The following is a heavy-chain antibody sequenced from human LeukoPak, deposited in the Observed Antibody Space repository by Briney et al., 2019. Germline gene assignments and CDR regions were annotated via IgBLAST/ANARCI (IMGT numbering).Heavy chain of an antibody. CDR3: AGVNSVAAADY. Sequence: GGSLRLSCAGSGFTFSSFPMHWVRQAPGKGLEWVSSLTPSGGSTYYADSVKGRFTISRDNSKNTVYLQMDGLRAEDTAVYYCAGVNSVAAADYWGQGTLVTVSS. J-gene: IGHJ4*02. D-gene: IGHD6-13*01. CDR1: GFTFSSFP. V-gene: IGHV3-23*01. CDR2: LTPSGGST.